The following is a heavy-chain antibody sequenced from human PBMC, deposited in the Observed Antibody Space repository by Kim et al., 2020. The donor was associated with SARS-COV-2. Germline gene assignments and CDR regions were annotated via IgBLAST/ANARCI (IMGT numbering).Heavy chain of an antibody. J-gene: IGHJ4*02. CDR2: ISGSGGST. CDR3: AKDLGGYSYGYSDYFDY. CDR1: GFTFSSYA. D-gene: IGHD5-18*01. V-gene: IGHV3-23*01. Sequence: GGSLRLSCAASGFTFSSYAMSWVRQAPGKGLEWVSAISGSGGSTYCADSVKGRFTVSRDNSKNTLYLQMNSLRAEDTAVYYCAKDLGGYSYGYSDYFDYWGQGTLVTVSS.